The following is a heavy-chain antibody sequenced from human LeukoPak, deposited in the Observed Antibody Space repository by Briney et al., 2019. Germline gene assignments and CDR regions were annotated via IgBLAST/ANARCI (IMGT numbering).Heavy chain of an antibody. J-gene: IGHJ4*02. CDR3: AKSAGYTASQVDS. D-gene: IGHD6-13*01. Sequence: PGGSLRLSCAASGFTFSNYNMNWVRQAPGKGLEWVSSISSSSYIYYADSVKGRFTISRDNSKNTLYLQMNSLRADDTAVYYCAKSAGYTASQVDSWGQGTLVTVSS. V-gene: IGHV3-21*04. CDR2: ISSSSYI. CDR1: GFTFSNYN.